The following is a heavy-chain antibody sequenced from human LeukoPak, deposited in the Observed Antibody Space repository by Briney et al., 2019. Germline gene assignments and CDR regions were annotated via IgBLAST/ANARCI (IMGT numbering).Heavy chain of an antibody. CDR2: IYHSGST. CDR1: GYSISSGYY. Sequence: SETLSLTCAVSGYSISSGYYWGWSRQPPGEGLEWIGSIYHSGSTYYNPSLKSRVTISVDTSKNQFSLKLGSVTAADTAVYYCVNWRSSSWCDWGQGTLVTVSS. J-gene: IGHJ4*02. D-gene: IGHD6-13*01. V-gene: IGHV4-38-2*01. CDR3: VNWRSSSWCD.